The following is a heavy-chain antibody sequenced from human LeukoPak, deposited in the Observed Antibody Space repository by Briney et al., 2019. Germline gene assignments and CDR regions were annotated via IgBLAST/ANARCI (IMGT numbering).Heavy chain of an antibody. CDR1: GYTFTSYA. CDR3: ARVRRTGLVLRYYYFDY. J-gene: IGHJ4*02. Sequence: ASVKVSCKASGYTFTSYAMNWVRQAPGQGLEWMGWINTNTGNPTYAQGFTGRFVFSLDTSVSTAYLQISSLKAEDTAVYYCARVRRTGLVLRYYYFDYWGQGTLVTVSS. CDR2: INTNTGNP. V-gene: IGHV7-4-1*02. D-gene: IGHD6-19*01.